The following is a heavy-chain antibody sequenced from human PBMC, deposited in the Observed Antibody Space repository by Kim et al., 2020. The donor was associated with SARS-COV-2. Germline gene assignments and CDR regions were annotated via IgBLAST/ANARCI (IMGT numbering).Heavy chain of an antibody. CDR3: ARQGAARPDSWYFDL. D-gene: IGHD6-6*01. CDR2: IYYSGST. Sequence: SETLSLTCTVSGGSISSSSYYWGWIRQPPGKGLEWIGSIYYSGSTYYNPSLKSRVTISVDTSKNQFSLKLSSVTAADTAVYYCARQGAARPDSWYFDLWGRGTLVTVSS. V-gene: IGHV4-39*01. J-gene: IGHJ2*01. CDR1: GGSISSSSYY.